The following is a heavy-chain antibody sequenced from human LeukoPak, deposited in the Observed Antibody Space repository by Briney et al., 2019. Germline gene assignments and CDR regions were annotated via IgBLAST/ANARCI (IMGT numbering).Heavy chain of an antibody. CDR2: IYYSGST. CDR1: GGSISSSSYY. D-gene: IGHD3-9*01. CDR3: ARELRYFDWSPFYYYYMDV. J-gene: IGHJ6*03. V-gene: IGHV4-39*07. Sequence: SETLSLTCTVSGGSISSSSYYWGWIRQPPGKGLEWIGSIYYSGSTYYNPSLKSRVTISVDTSKNQFSLKLSSVTAADTAVYYCARELRYFDWSPFYYYYMDVWGKGTTVTISS.